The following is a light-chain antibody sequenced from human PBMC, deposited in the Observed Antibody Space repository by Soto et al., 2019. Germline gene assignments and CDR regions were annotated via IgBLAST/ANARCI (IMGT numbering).Light chain of an antibody. V-gene: IGKV1-39*01. CDR3: QQYGSSLGT. J-gene: IGKJ1*01. CDR2: AAS. CDR1: QSISSY. Sequence: DIQMTQSPSSLSASVGDRVTITCRASQSISSYLNWYQQKPGKAPKLLIYAASSLQSGVPSRFSGSGSGTHFTLTISRLEPEDFAMYYCQQYGSSLGTFGQGTKVDIK.